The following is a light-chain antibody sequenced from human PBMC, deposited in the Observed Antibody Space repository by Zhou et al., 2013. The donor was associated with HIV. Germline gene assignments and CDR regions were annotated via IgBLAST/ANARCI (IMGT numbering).Light chain of an antibody. CDR3: QQYGSSPPVT. V-gene: IGKV3-20*01. Sequence: EIVLTQSPGTLSLSPGERATLSCRASQSVSSSYFAWYHQKPGQAPRLLIYGASSRATGIPDRFSGSGSGTDFTLTISRLEPEDFAVYYCQQYGSSPPVTFGPGTKVDIK. J-gene: IGKJ3*01. CDR2: GAS. CDR1: QSVSSSY.